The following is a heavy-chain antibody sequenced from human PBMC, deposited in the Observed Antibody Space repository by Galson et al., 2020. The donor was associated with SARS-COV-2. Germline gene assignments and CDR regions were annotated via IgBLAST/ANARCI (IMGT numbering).Heavy chain of an antibody. CDR3: ARLRYYDVLTGYIVDV. V-gene: IGHV1-2*02. D-gene: IGHD3-9*01. CDR2: INPKSGGT. CDR1: GYTFTDYD. J-gene: IGHJ6*02. Sequence: ASVKVSCKASGYTFTDYDIHWVRQAPGQGLEWMGWINPKSGGTNYAQKFEGRVTMTRDTSITTAYMELSRLRADDTAVYYCARLRYYDVLTGYIVDVWGQGTMVTVSS.